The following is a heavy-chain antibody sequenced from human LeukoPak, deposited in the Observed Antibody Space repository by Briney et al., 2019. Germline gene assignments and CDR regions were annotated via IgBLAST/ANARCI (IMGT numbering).Heavy chain of an antibody. J-gene: IGHJ5*02. D-gene: IGHD6-13*01. CDR1: GGAFNNYA. Sequence: ASVKVSCKASGGAFNNYAISWGGQAPGQGGEWRGRIIPILRLSNYAQHFQGRVTITADKSTTTAYLELSSLRSDDTAVYYCARARYIGAAAGTLWFDPWGQGTLVTVSS. CDR2: IIPILRLS. V-gene: IGHV1-69*04. CDR3: ARARYIGAAAGTLWFDP.